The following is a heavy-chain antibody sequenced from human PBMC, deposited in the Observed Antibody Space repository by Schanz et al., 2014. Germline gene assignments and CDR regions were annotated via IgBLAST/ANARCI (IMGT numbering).Heavy chain of an antibody. Sequence: QVQLVESGGGLVKPGGSLRLSCEASGFTFSSYAMSWIRQPPGKGLEWIGEINQSGTTNYNPSLKSRVTMSVDTSKNQISLKLRSVTAADTAVYYCARGTRERLLLRSWQFAFDIWGQGTMVTVSS. CDR1: GFTFSSYA. J-gene: IGHJ3*02. D-gene: IGHD3-22*01. V-gene: IGHV4-34*10. CDR2: INQSGTT. CDR3: ARGTRERLLLRSWQFAFDI.